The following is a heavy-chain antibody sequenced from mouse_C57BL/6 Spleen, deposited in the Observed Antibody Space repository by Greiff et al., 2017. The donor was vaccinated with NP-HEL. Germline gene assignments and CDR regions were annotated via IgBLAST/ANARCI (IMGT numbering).Heavy chain of an antibody. D-gene: IGHD2-4*01. J-gene: IGHJ4*01. CDR3: ARLYYDYAYYAMDY. CDR1: GYTFTDYY. Sequence: VQLQQSGAELVRPGASVKLSCKASGYTFTDYYINWVKQRPGQGLEWIARIYPGSGNTYYNEKFKGKATLTAEKSSSTAYMQLSSLTSEDSAVYFCARLYYDYAYYAMDYWGQGTSVTVSS. CDR2: IYPGSGNT. V-gene: IGHV1-76*01.